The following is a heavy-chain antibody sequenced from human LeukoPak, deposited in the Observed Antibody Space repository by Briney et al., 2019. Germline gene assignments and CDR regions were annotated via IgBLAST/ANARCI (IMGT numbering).Heavy chain of an antibody. CDR3: ARMAANYYYYMDV. Sequence: PSETLSLTCTVSGGSISSYYWSWIRQPPGKGLEWIGYIYTSGSTNYNPSLKSRVTISVDTSKNQFSLKLSSVTAADTAVYYCARMAANYYYYMDVWGKGTTVTVSS. D-gene: IGHD1-26*01. V-gene: IGHV4-4*09. J-gene: IGHJ6*03. CDR1: GGSISSYY. CDR2: IYTSGST.